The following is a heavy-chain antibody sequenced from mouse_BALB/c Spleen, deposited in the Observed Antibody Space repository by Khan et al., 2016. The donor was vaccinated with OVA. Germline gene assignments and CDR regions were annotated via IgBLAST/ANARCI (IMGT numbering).Heavy chain of an antibody. Sequence: EVQLVESGGDLVKPGGSLKLSCAASGFTFSSYSMSWVRQTPDKRLEWVASISSGGDYTYYSDSVKGRFTITRDTATNTLYMQMSDLKSEDTAMYCCAEHLSVSFAYWGQGTLVTGSA. CDR2: ISSGGDYT. CDR3: AEHLSVSFAY. J-gene: IGHJ3*01. CDR1: GFTFSSYS. V-gene: IGHV5-6*01.